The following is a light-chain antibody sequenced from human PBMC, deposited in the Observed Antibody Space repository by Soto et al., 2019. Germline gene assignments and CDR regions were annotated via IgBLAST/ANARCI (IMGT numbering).Light chain of an antibody. Sequence: EIVLTQSPGTLSLSPGERATLSYRASQSVSSNYLAWYQQKPGQAPRLLMYGASSRATGIPDRFSGSRSGTDFTLTISRLEPEDFAVYYCQQYDTSPPLYTFGQGTKLEIK. V-gene: IGKV3-20*01. CDR2: GAS. CDR3: QQYDTSPPLYT. CDR1: QSVSSNY. J-gene: IGKJ2*01.